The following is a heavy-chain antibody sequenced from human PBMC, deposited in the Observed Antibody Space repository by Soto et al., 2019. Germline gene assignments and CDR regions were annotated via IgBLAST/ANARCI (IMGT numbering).Heavy chain of an antibody. CDR1: GFTFSSYS. Sequence: GGSLRLCCAASGFTFSSYSMNWVRQDPGKGLEWVSSISSSSSYIYYADSVKGRFTISRDNAKNSLYLQMNSLRAEDTAVYYCAFSGYYYGSGSYSSGMDVWGQGTTVTVSS. CDR3: AFSGYYYGSGSYSSGMDV. V-gene: IGHV3-21*01. D-gene: IGHD3-10*01. J-gene: IGHJ6*02. CDR2: ISSSSSYI.